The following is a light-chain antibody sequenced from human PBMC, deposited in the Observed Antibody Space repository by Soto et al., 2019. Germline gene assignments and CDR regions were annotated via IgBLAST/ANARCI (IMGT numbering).Light chain of an antibody. CDR3: HQFGPSPWT. J-gene: IGKJ1*01. CDR2: GAS. V-gene: IGKV3-20*01. Sequence: TQSPGALSLSPGERATLSCRASQSISMSYLAWYQQRPGQAPRLLIYGASNRATGIPDRFSGSGSGTDFTLIITSLEPEDFAVYYCHQFGPSPWTFGQGTKVELK. CDR1: QSISMSY.